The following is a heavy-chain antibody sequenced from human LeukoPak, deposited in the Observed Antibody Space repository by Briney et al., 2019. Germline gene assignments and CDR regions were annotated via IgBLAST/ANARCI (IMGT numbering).Heavy chain of an antibody. D-gene: IGHD1-1*01. J-gene: IGHJ4*02. V-gene: IGHV3-23*01. CDR1: GFSINTYT. Sequence: PGGSLRLSCDASGFSINTYTMYWVRQAPGQGLEWVSGIRNSDGMTYYADSVRGRFTISTDNPKNTLYLQMNSLRAEDTALYYCAKGLERESRLDSWGQGTLVTVSS. CDR2: IRNSDGMT. CDR3: AKGLERESRLDS.